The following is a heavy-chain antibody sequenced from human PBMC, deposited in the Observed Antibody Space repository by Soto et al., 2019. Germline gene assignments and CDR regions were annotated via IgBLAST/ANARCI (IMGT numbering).Heavy chain of an antibody. V-gene: IGHV4-61*01. J-gene: IGHJ5*02. CDR2: IYHSGST. CDR3: AGYNWNYYFDP. D-gene: IGHD1-7*01. CDR1: GGSVRDGSYY. Sequence: SETLSLTCTVSGGSVRDGSYYWAWLRQPPGKELEWIGHIYHSGSTIYNPSLKSRVTISIDTSKSQFSLNLNSMTAADTAVYYCAGYNWNYYFDPWGQGTLVTVSS.